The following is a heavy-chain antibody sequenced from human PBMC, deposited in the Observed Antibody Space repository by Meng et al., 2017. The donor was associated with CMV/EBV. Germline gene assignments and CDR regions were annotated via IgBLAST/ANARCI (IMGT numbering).Heavy chain of an antibody. CDR3: ARGGDSWYSDY. J-gene: IGHJ4*02. V-gene: IGHV1-69*01. CDR1: GGTFSTFD. CDR2: IIPVFETA. Sequence: VQVVEHAGWVKKPGSTVKVYIKTSGGTFSTFDISWVRQAPGEGLEWMGGIIPVFETANYAERFQDRVTITADDSTTTAYMELSSLRADDTALYFCARGGDSWYSDYWGQGTLVTVSS. D-gene: IGHD1-26*01.